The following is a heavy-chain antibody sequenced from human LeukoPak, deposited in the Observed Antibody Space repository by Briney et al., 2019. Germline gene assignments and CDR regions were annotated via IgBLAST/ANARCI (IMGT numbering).Heavy chain of an antibody. J-gene: IGHJ4*02. CDR2: IYPGDSDT. CDR1: GYIFTRYW. CDR3: ARQITARPNWGFDY. Sequence: GESLKISFKGSGYIFTRYWIAWVRQMPGKGLEWMGIIYPGDSDTRYSPSFQGQVAISADKSISTAYLQWSSLKASDTAMYYCARQITARPNWGFDYWGQGTLVTVSS. D-gene: IGHD6-6*01. V-gene: IGHV5-51*01.